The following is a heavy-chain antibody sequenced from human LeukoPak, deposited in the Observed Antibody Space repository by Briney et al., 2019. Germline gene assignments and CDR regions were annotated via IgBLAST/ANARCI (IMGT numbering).Heavy chain of an antibody. V-gene: IGHV1-18*01. CDR1: GYIFASYG. CDR2: TSVYSGNT. Sequence: GASVKVSCKTSGYIFASYGISWVRHAPGQGLEWMGWTSVYSGNTYYGKKFQGRVTMTTDTSTSTGYMELRSLRSDDTAVYYCARDAHDLLSGYMWGQGTLVTVSS. D-gene: IGHD3-3*01. J-gene: IGHJ4*02. CDR3: ARDAHDLLSGYM.